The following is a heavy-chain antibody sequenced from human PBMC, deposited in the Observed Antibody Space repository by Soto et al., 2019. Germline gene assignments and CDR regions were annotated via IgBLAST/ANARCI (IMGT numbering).Heavy chain of an antibody. D-gene: IGHD2-2*01. CDR2: ISGTGRTI. CDR1: GFSFTNYS. CDR3: AAAYCSTSSCLNWFDP. Sequence: GGSLRLSCAASGFSFTNYSMNWVRQAPGRGLEWLSYISGTGRTIYYADSVKGRFTISRDNAKNSLYLQMNSLRAEDTAVYYCAAAYCSTSSCLNWFDPRGQGTLVTVSS. J-gene: IGHJ5*02. V-gene: IGHV3-48*01.